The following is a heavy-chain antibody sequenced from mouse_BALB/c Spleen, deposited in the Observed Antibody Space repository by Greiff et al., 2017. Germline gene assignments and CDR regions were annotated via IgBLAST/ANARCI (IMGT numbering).Heavy chain of an antibody. V-gene: IGHV1S137*01. CDR2: ISTYYGDA. J-gene: IGHJ2*01. Sequence: QVQLQQSGAELVRPGVSVKISCKGSGYTFTDYAMHWVKQSHAKSLEWIGVISTYYGDASYNQKFKGKATMTVDKSSSTAYMELARLTSEDSAIYYCARSYYGYNYFDYWGQGTTLTVSS. D-gene: IGHD1-2*01. CDR3: ARSYYGYNYFDY. CDR1: GYTFTDYA.